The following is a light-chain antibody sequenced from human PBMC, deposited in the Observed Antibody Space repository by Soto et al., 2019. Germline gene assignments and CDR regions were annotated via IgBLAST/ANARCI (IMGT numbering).Light chain of an antibody. V-gene: IGKV3-20*01. Sequence: EIVLTQSPGTLSLSPGERATLSCRASQSVSSSYLAWYQQKPGQAPRLIIYGASSRATGIPDRVSGSGSGTDFTLTISRLEPEDFAVYHCQQYGRSPLTFGGGTKVDIK. CDR2: GAS. CDR3: QQYGRSPLT. CDR1: QSVSSSY. J-gene: IGKJ4*01.